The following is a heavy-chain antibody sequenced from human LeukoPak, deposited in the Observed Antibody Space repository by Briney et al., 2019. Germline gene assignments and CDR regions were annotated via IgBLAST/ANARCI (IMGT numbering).Heavy chain of an antibody. CDR1: GGSISSYY. CDR3: ASRGYSGYGELDY. D-gene: IGHD5-12*01. CDR2: IYYSGST. Sequence: SETLSLTYTISGGSISSYYWSWIRQPPGKGLEWIGYIYYSGSTNYNPSLRSRVTISVDTSKNQLSLKLSSVTAADTAVYYCASRGYSGYGELDYWGQGTLVTVSS. V-gene: IGHV4-59*01. J-gene: IGHJ4*02.